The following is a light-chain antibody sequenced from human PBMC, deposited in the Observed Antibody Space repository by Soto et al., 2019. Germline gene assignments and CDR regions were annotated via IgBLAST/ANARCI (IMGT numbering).Light chain of an antibody. CDR3: QCRSDWPPLLT. CDR2: DAS. CDR1: ESIGNY. Sequence: EVVLTQSPATLSLSPGERATLSCRASESIGNYLAWYQQKLGQAPKLLIYDASHRAIGIPGRFSGDGSGTDFTLTISSLEPEDCAVYYCQCRSDWPPLLTFGGGTKVEIK. V-gene: IGKV3-11*01. J-gene: IGKJ4*01.